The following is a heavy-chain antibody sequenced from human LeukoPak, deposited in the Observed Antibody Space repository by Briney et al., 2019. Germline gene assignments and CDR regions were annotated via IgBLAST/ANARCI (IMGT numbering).Heavy chain of an antibody. J-gene: IGHJ4*02. D-gene: IGHD4-17*01. CDR1: GFTFSDYY. CDR2: ISSSGSTI. CDR3: ARDSTAVTTFPDY. V-gene: IGHV3-11*01. Sequence: PGGSLRLSCAASGFTFSDYYMSWIRQAPGKGLEWVSYISSSGSTIYYADSVKGRFTISRDNAKNSLYLQMNSLRAEDTAVYYCARDSTAVTTFPDYWGQGTLVTVSS.